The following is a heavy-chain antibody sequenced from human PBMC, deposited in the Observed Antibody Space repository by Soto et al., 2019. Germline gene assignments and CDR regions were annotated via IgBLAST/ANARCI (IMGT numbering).Heavy chain of an antibody. J-gene: IGHJ4*02. Sequence: SVKVSCKASGVTFSNYAINWVRQAPGQGLEWMGGIIPIFGTANYAQKFQGRVTITADESTSTAYLDLSSLRSEDTAVYYCARPVEMATISRSYLFYWGQGTLVTVSS. D-gene: IGHD5-12*01. CDR1: GVTFSNYA. V-gene: IGHV1-69*13. CDR2: IIPIFGTA. CDR3: ARPVEMATISRSYLFY.